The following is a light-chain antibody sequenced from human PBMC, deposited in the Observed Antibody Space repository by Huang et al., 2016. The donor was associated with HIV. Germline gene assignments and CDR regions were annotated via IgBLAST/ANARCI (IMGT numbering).Light chain of an antibody. Sequence: ETESPSRFSGSGSWTSFTFTISSLQPEDIATYYCQQYDNLITFGQGTRLEIK. CDR3: QQYDNLIT. V-gene: IGKV1-33*01. J-gene: IGKJ5*01.